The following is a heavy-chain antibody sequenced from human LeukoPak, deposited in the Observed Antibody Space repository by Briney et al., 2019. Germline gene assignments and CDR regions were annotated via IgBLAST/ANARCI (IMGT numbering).Heavy chain of an antibody. CDR2: INPSGSST. CDR1: GYAFTRHY. CDR3: ARDMGGSGSYTFDY. D-gene: IGHD3-10*01. Sequence: ASVKVSCKASGYAFTRHYMHWVRQAPGQGLEWMGLINPSGSSTIYTQKFQGRVTMTRDMSTSTDYMELSSLRSEDMAVYYCARDMGGSGSYTFDYWGQGTLVTVSS. V-gene: IGHV1-46*01. J-gene: IGHJ4*02.